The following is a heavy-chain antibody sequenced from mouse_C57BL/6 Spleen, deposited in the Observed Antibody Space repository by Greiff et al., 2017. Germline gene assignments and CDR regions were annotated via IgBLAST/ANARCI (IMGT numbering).Heavy chain of an antibody. D-gene: IGHD2-3*01. CDR1: GFTFSSYT. J-gene: IGHJ3*01. CDR3: ARPHDGYYRFAY. Sequence: EVQRVESGGGLVKPGGSLKLSCAASGFTFSSYTMSWVRQTPEKRLEWVATISGGGGNTYYPDSVKGRFTISRDNAKNTPYLQMSSLRSEDTALYYCARPHDGYYRFAYWGQGTLVTVSA. CDR2: ISGGGGNT. V-gene: IGHV5-9*01.